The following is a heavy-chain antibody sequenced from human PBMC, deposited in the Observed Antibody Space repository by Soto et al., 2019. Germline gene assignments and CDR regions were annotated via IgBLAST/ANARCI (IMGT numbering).Heavy chain of an antibody. CDR1: GFTFSSYG. CDR2: IWYDGSNK. J-gene: IGHJ6*03. D-gene: IGHD2-15*01. Sequence: GGSLRLSCAASGFTFSSYGMHWVRQAPGKGLEWVAVIWYDGSNKYYADYVKGRFTISRDNSKNTLYLQMNSLRAEDTAVYYCARDPLRMLRTYYYMDVWGKGTTVTVSS. V-gene: IGHV3-33*01. CDR3: ARDPLRMLRTYYYMDV.